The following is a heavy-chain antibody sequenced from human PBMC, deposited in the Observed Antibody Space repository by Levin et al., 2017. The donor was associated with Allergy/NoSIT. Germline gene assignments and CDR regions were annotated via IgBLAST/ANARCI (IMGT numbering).Heavy chain of an antibody. D-gene: IGHD3-16*01. CDR2: IKQDGSEK. J-gene: IGHJ4*02. CDR1: GFTFSNSW. Sequence: GGSLRLSCAASGFTFSNSWMNWIRQAPGKGLEWVANIKQDGSEKYYVDSVKGRFTISRDNAKNSLYLQMNSLRAEDTALYYCARGGWAIDYWGQGTLVTVSS. V-gene: IGHV3-7*01. CDR3: ARGGWAIDY.